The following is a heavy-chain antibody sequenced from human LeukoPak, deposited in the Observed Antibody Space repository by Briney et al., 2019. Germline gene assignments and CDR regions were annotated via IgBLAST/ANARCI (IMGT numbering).Heavy chain of an antibody. CDR1: GGSFSGCY. J-gene: IGHJ4*02. V-gene: IGHV4-34*01. CDR2: INHSGST. Sequence: SETLSLTCAVYGGSFSGCYWSWIRQPPGKGLEWIGEINHSGSTNYNPSLKSRVTISVDTSKNQFSLKLSSVTAADTAVYYCARELGTSLNYWGQGTLVTVSS. CDR3: ARELGTSLNY. D-gene: IGHD2-2*01.